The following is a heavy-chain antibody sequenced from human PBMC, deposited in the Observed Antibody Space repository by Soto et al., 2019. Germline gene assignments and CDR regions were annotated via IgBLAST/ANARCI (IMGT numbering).Heavy chain of an antibody. Sequence: PGGSLRLSCAASGFTCSNAWMSWVRQAPGKGLEWGGRMKSKTDGGTTDYAAPVKGRFTISRDDSKNTLYLQMNSLKTEDTAVYYCPTDDYGDPRDATYYYYMDVWGKGTTVTVSS. D-gene: IGHD4-17*01. CDR2: MKSKTDGGTT. CDR3: PTDDYGDPRDATYYYYMDV. V-gene: IGHV3-15*01. CDR1: GFTCSNAW. J-gene: IGHJ6*03.